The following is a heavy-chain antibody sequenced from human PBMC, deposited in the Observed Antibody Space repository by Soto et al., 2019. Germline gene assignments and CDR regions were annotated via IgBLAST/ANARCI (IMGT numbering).Heavy chain of an antibody. J-gene: IGHJ6*02. CDR3: ARVSSYYGSGSYSRLYYYYGMDV. D-gene: IGHD3-10*01. CDR2: INPSGGST. Sequence: ASVKVSCKASGYTFTSYYMHWVRQAPGQGLEWMGIINPSGGSTSYAQKFQGRVTMTRDTSTSTVYMELSSLRSEDTAVYYCARVSSYYGSGSYSRLYYYYGMDVWGQGTTVTVSS. CDR1: GYTFTSYY. V-gene: IGHV1-46*01.